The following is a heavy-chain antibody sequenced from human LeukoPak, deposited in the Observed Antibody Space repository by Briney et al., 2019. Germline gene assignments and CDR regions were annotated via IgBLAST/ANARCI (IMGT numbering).Heavy chain of an antibody. CDR3: ARVSEGITIFGVVITGNDY. CDR2: IKLNSGDT. Sequence: ASVKVSCKASGYTFTDYYMHWWRQGPGQGLEWMGWIKLNSGDTRYAQKFEGRVTLARDTSISTAYMDLSSLRSDDTAMYYCARVSEGITIFGVVITGNDYWGQGTLVTVSS. J-gene: IGHJ4*02. V-gene: IGHV1-2*02. CDR1: GYTFTDYY. D-gene: IGHD3-3*01.